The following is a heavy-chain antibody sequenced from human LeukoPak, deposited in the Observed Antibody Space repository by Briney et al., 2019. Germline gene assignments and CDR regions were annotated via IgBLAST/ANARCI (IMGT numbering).Heavy chain of an antibody. V-gene: IGHV3-23*01. CDR2: ISGSGGST. Sequence: GGXXRXXXAXXGXXFXSXAXXWXRQAPGKGLEWVSAISGSGGSTYYADSVKGRFTISRDNSKNTLYLQMNSLRAEDTAVYYCAKIGYFDYWGQGTLVTVSS. CDR1: GXXFXSXA. CDR3: AKIGYFDY. J-gene: IGHJ4*02.